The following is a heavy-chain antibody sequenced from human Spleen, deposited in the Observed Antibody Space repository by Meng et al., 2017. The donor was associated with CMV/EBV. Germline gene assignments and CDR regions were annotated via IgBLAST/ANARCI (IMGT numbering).Heavy chain of an antibody. CDR1: GFTFDDYA. J-gene: IGHJ4*02. V-gene: IGHV3-9*01. CDR2: ISWNSRSI. Sequence: SLKISCAASGFTFDDYAMYWVRQAPGKGLEWVSSISWNSRSIDYADSVKGRFTISRDNSKSTLYLQMDSLRAEDTAVYYCARRDSGARGIDYWGQGTLVTVSS. CDR3: ARRDSGARGIDY. D-gene: IGHD1-26*01.